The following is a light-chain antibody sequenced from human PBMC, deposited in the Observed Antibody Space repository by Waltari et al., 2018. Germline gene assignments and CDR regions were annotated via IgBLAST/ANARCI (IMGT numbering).Light chain of an antibody. CDR1: QGIRDD. V-gene: IGKV1-6*01. Sequence: AIQMTQSPSSLSASVGDRVTITCRASQGIRDDLGWYQQKPGNAPKLLIYCTSILQSGVPSRFSGSGSDTDFPLTISSLQPEDFATYYCLQDHSYPRTFGQGTRVEIK. CDR2: CTS. CDR3: LQDHSYPRT. J-gene: IGKJ1*01.